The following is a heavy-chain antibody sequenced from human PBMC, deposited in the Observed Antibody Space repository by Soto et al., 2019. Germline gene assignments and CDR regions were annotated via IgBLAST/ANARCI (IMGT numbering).Heavy chain of an antibody. CDR1: GGSISSYY. D-gene: IGHD6-13*01. V-gene: IGHV4-4*07. J-gene: IGHJ6*02. CDR2: IYTSGST. CDR3: AREGYSSSWYVRYYYGMDV. Sequence: SETLSLTCTVSGGSISSYYWSWIRQPAGKGLEWIGRIYTSGSTNYNPSLKSRVTMSVDTSKNQFSLKLSSVTAADTAVYYCAREGYSSSWYVRYYYGMDVWGQGTTVTVS.